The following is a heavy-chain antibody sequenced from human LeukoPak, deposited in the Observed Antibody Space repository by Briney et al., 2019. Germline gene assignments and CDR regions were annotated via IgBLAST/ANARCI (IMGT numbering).Heavy chain of an antibody. CDR3: ARIVVVPAAIRYRPGNYFDY. CDR1: GYSISSGYY. Sequence: SETLSLTCAVSGYSISSGYYCGWIRQPPGKGLEWIGSIYHSGSTYYNPSLKSRVTISVDTSKNQFSLKLSSVTAADTAVYYCARIVVVPAAIRYRPGNYFDYWGQGTLVTVSS. J-gene: IGHJ4*02. D-gene: IGHD2-2*02. CDR2: IYHSGST. V-gene: IGHV4-38-2*01.